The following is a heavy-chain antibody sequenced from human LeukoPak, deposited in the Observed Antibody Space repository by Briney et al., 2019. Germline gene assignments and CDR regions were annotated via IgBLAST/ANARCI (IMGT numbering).Heavy chain of an antibody. CDR1: GFTFDDYA. CDR3: AKFSPPLDY. Sequence: GRSLRLSCAASGFTFDDYAMHWVRQAPGKGLEWVSGISWNSGSIGYADSVKGRFTISRDNAKNSLYLQMNSLRAEDTALYYCAKFSPPLDYWGQGTLVTVSS. V-gene: IGHV3-9*01. CDR2: ISWNSGSI. J-gene: IGHJ4*02.